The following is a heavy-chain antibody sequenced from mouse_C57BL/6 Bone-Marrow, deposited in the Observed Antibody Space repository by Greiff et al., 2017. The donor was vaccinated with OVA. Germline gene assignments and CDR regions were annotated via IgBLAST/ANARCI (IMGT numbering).Heavy chain of an antibody. CDR1: GYTFTSYG. Sequence: VMLVESGAELARPGASVKLSCKASGYTFTSYGISWVKQRTGQGLEWIGEIYPRSGNTYYNEKFKGKATLTADKSSSTAYMELRSLTSEDSAVYFCARCWDGAYWGQGTLVTVSA. D-gene: IGHD4-1*01. CDR3: ARCWDGAY. CDR2: IYPRSGNT. V-gene: IGHV1-81*01. J-gene: IGHJ3*01.